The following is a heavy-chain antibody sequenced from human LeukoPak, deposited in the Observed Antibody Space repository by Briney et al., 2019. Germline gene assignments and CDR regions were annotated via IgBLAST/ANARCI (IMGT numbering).Heavy chain of an antibody. CDR3: TRTGYRHGMDV. J-gene: IGHJ6*02. Sequence: GGSLRLSCVASEFTFSIYWIHWVRQAPGKGLVWVSSTSTDGSTTVYGDSVKGRFTISRDNGKNTLDLQLNSLRVEDTAVYFCTRTGYRHGMDVWGQGTTVTVSS. V-gene: IGHV3-74*01. D-gene: IGHD3-16*02. CDR2: TSTDGSTT. CDR1: EFTFSIYW.